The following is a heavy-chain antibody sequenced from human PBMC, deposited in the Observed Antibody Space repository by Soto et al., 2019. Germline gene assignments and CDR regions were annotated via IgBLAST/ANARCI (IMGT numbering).Heavy chain of an antibody. CDR3: ARNQVGATHLYY. V-gene: IGHV4-59*01. Sequence: SETLSLTCTVPRGSISSYYWSWIRQPPGKGLEWIGYFWSSGRTNYNPSLKSRVTISIDTSKNQFSLKLNSVTAADTAVYYCARNQVGATHLYYPGQGTPVTVSS. J-gene: IGHJ4*02. D-gene: IGHD1-26*01. CDR1: RGSISSYY. CDR2: FWSSGRT.